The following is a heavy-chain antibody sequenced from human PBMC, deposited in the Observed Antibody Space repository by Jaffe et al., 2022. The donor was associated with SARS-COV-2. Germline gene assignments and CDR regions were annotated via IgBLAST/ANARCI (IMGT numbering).Heavy chain of an antibody. CDR1: GDSVSSNTAA. Sequence: QVQLQQSGPGLVRPSQTLSLTCDITGDSVSSNTAAWSWIRLSPSRGLEWLGRTYFRSKWKNDYAESVKSRITISPDTSKNQFSLHLNSVTPEDTAVYYCARIAVDVTPAWGQGTLVTVSS. D-gene: IGHD2-15*01. J-gene: IGHJ5*02. V-gene: IGHV6-1*01. CDR3: ARIAVDVTPA. CDR2: TYFRSKWKN.